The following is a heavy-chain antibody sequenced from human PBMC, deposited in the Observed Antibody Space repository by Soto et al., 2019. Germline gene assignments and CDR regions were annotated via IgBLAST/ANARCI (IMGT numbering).Heavy chain of an antibody. CDR3: AKDAPVGELLRVDYYYGMDV. V-gene: IGHV3-30*18. CDR2: ISYDGSNK. D-gene: IGHD1-26*01. J-gene: IGHJ6*02. CDR1: GFTFSSYG. Sequence: PGGSLRLSCAASGFTFSSYGMHWVRQAPGKGLEWVAVISYDGSNKYYADSVKGRFTISRDNSKNTLYLQMNSLRAEDTAVYYCAKDAPVGELLRVDYYYGMDVWGHGTTVTVSS.